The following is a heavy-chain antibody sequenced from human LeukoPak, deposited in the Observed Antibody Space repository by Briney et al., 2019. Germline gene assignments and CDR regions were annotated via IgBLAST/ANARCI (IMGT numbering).Heavy chain of an antibody. J-gene: IGHJ5*02. CDR3: ARLYSDSWSRVDP. CDR1: GGPISNYY. V-gene: IGHV4-4*07. CDR2: IYTGGRI. D-gene: IGHD6-13*01. Sequence: SETLSLTCTVSGGPISNYYWIWIRQPAGEGLGWIGRIYTGGRIDSNPSLKSRVTMSVDTSKNQFSLKLTSVTAADTAVYFCARLYSDSWSRVDPWGQGTLVTVSS.